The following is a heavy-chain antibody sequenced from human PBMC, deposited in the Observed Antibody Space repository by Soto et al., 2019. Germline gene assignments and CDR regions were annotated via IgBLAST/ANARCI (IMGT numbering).Heavy chain of an antibody. CDR2: ISGSGSPI. CDR3: ARVRGHSYGYADY. J-gene: IGHJ4*02. CDR1: GFIFSPYS. V-gene: IGHV3-48*02. Sequence: EVQLVESGGGLVQPGGSLRLSCAASGFIFSPYSMNWVRQAPGKGLEWVAFISGSGSPIYYADSVKGRFTISRDNAKKSLYLQMNSLRDEDTGVYYCARVRGHSYGYADYWGQGTLVTVSS. D-gene: IGHD5-18*01.